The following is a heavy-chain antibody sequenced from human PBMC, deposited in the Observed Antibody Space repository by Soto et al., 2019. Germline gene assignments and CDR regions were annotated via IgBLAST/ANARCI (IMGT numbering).Heavy chain of an antibody. D-gene: IGHD6-13*01. CDR3: ARDRRGYSSSWYELEYFQH. CDR2: TYYRSKWYN. V-gene: IGHV6-1*01. CDR1: GDSVSSNSAA. Sequence: QVQLQQSGPGLVKPSQTLSLTCAISGDSVSSNSAAWNWIRQSPSRGLEWLGRTYYRSKWYNDYAVSVKSRITINPDTSKNQFSLQLNSVTPEDTAVYYCARDRRGYSSSWYELEYFQHWGQGTLVTVSS. J-gene: IGHJ1*01.